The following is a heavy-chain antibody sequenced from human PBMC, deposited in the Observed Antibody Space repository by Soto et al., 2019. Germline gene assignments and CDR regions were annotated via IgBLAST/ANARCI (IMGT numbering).Heavy chain of an antibody. D-gene: IGHD6-13*01. J-gene: IGHJ4*02. CDR3: ARAPQYSSSWFDY. Sequence: EVQLVESGGGLVQPGGSLRLSCAASGFTFSSYDMHWVRQATGKGLEWVSAIGTAGDTYYPGSVKGRFTISRENAKNSLYIQMNSLRAEDTAVYYCARAPQYSSSWFDYWGQGTLVTVSS. CDR1: GFTFSSYD. V-gene: IGHV3-13*01. CDR2: IGTAGDT.